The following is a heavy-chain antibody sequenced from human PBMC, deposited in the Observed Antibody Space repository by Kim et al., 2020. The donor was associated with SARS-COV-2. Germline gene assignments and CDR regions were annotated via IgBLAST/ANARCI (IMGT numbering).Heavy chain of an antibody. Sequence: SNPSLKVRVTISVDESKNQFSLKVSSVTAADTAVYYCARHVDSSGYSDYWGQGTLVTVSS. V-gene: IGHV4-39*01. D-gene: IGHD3-22*01. CDR3: ARHVDSSGYSDY. J-gene: IGHJ4*02.